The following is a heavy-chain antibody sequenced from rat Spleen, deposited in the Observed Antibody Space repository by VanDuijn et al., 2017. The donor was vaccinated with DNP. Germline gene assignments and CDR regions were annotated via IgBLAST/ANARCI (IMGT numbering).Heavy chain of an antibody. J-gene: IGHJ3*01. CDR2: VNSADST. CDR1: YYSITSSYR. CDR3: ARGYYNSYSILN. V-gene: IGHV3-3*01. Sequence: EVQLQESGPGLVKPSQSLSLTCSVNYYSITSSYRWNWIRLFPGNKLEWMGYVNSADSTYYNPSLKRRISITRDTSKNQFFLQVNSVTTEDTATYYCARGYYNSYSILNWGQGTLVTVSS. D-gene: IGHD1-2*01.